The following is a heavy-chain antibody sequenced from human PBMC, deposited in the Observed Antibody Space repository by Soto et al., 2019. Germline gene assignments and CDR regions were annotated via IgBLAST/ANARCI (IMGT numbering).Heavy chain of an antibody. CDR3: ARDQDRYSKGWFDP. Sequence: GGSLRLSCAASGFTFSSYGMHWVRQAPGKGLEWVAVIWYDGSNKYYADSVKGRFTISRDNSKNTLYLQMNSLRAEDTAVYYCARDQDRYSKGWFDPWGQGTLVTVSS. D-gene: IGHD4-4*01. V-gene: IGHV3-33*01. J-gene: IGHJ5*02. CDR2: IWYDGSNK. CDR1: GFTFSSYG.